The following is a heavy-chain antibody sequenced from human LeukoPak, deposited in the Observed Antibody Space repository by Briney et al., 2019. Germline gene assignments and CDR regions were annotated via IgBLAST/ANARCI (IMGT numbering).Heavy chain of an antibody. CDR3: ARDKRGLLGIDDAFDI. V-gene: IGHV3-21*01. D-gene: IGHD5-24*01. CDR1: GFTFSSYS. CDR2: ISSSSSYI. J-gene: IGHJ3*02. Sequence: GGSLRLSCAASGFTFSSYSMNWVRQAPGKGLEWVSSISSSSSYIYYADSVKGRFTISRDNAKNSLYLQMNSLRAEDTAVYYCARDKRGLLGIDDAFDIWGQGTMVTVSS.